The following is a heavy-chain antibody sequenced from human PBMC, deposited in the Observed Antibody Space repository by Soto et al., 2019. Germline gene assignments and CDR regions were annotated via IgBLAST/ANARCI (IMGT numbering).Heavy chain of an antibody. Sequence: QLHLQESGPGLVKPSETLSLTCTVSGGSISSSSYYWGWIRQPPGKGLEWIGNVYYGGSTYYNPSLKSRFTTSVETSKSQFSLKPNSVTAADTAVYYCAGGDYYHSSGYYFYYYTMDVWGQGPTVTVSS. V-gene: IGHV4-39*01. CDR3: AGGDYYHSSGYYFYYYTMDV. CDR1: GGSISSSSYY. CDR2: VYYGGST. J-gene: IGHJ6*02. D-gene: IGHD3-22*01.